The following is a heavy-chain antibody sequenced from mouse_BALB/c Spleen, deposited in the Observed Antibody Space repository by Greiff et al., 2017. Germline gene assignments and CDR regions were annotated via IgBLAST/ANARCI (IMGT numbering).Heavy chain of an antibody. D-gene: IGHD2-14*01. CDR1: GYTFTDYN. Sequence: EVQLQQSGPELVKPGASVKISCKASGYTFTDYNMHWVKQSHGKSLEWIGYIYPYNGGTGYNQKFKSKATLTVDNSSSTAYMELRSLTSEDSAVYYCARLGVRRLYWYCDVWGAGTTVTVSS. CDR3: ARLGVRRLYWYCDV. V-gene: IGHV1S29*02. CDR2: IYPYNGGT. J-gene: IGHJ1*01.